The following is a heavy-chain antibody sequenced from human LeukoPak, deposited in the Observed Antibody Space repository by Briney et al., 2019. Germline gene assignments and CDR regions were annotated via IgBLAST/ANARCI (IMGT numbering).Heavy chain of an antibody. V-gene: IGHV3-11*01. CDR2: ISSGTTT. J-gene: IGHJ4*02. Sequence: PGGSLRLSCAASGFTFSDYYMTWIRQAPGKGLEWVSYISSGTTTYYADSVKGRFTIPRDNAGNSLYLQMSSLRAEDTAVYYCARRAASGRYFDYWGQGTPVTVPS. D-gene: IGHD6-13*01. CDR3: ARRAASGRYFDY. CDR1: GFTFSDYY.